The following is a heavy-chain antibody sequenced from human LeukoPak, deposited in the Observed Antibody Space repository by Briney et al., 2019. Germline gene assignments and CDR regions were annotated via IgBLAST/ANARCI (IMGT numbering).Heavy chain of an antibody. J-gene: IGHJ4*02. CDR2: INPNSGGT. Sequence: ASVKVSCKASGYTFTGYYMHWVRQAPGQGLEWMGWINPNSGGTNYAQKFQGRVTMTRDTSISTAYMELSGLRSEDTAVYYCARVDSTSPHELDYWGQGTLVTVSS. CDR1: GYTFTGYY. V-gene: IGHV1-2*02. CDR3: ARVDSTSPHELDY. D-gene: IGHD6-6*01.